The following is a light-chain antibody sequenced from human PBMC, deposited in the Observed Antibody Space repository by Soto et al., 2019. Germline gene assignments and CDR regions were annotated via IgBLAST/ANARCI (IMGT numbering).Light chain of an antibody. V-gene: IGLV2-14*01. CDR3: TSHTTSSAVL. CDR1: SSDVGNYDY. CDR2: EVS. Sequence: QSALTQPASVSGSPGQSITISCTGTSSDVGNYDYVSWYQQHPGKAPKLMIYEVSTRPSGVSIRFSGSKSGNAASLTISGLQAEDEADYYCTSHTTSSAVLSGGGTKVTVL. J-gene: IGLJ2*01.